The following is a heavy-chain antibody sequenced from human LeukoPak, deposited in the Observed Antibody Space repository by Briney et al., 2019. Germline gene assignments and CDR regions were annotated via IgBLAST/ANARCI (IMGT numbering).Heavy chain of an antibody. CDR1: GYSFTNYW. J-gene: IGHJ4*02. CDR2: IYPGDSDT. V-gene: IGHV5-51*01. Sequence: GETLQISCKGSGYSFTNYWIGWVRQMPGKGLEWMGIIYPGDSDTRYSPSFQGQVTISADKSISTAYLQWSSLKASDTAMYYCAGWVGDTSRGLRYWGQGTLVTVSS. CDR3: AGWVGDTSRGLRY. D-gene: IGHD1-26*01.